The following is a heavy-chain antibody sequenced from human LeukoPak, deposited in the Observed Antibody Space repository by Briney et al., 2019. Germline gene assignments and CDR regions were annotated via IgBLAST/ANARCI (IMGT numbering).Heavy chain of an antibody. CDR1: GYTFTGYY. J-gene: IGHJ4*02. CDR2: INPNSGGT. Sequence: GASVKVSCKASGYTFTGYYMLWVRQAPGQGLEWMGWINPNSGGTNYAQEFQGRVTMTRDTSISTAFMELSRLRSDDTAVYYCAATYTSGWHPGYWGQGTLVTVSS. V-gene: IGHV1-2*02. CDR3: AATYTSGWHPGY. D-gene: IGHD6-19*01.